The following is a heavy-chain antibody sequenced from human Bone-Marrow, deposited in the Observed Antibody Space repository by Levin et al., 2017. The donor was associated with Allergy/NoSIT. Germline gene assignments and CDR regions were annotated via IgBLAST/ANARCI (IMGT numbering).Heavy chain of an antibody. CDR3: AKSGFDSYFYMDD. CDR1: RFSFNIYG. J-gene: IGHJ6*03. D-gene: IGHD5-12*01. V-gene: IGHV3-30*18. CDR2: ISYDGSQK. Sequence: GESLKISCEASRFSFNIYGMHWVRQAPGKGLEWVSFISYDGSQKYYADSVKGRFTISRDNSQTTLYLQMDSLRTDDSAVYYCAKSGFDSYFYMDDWGKGTTVTVSS.